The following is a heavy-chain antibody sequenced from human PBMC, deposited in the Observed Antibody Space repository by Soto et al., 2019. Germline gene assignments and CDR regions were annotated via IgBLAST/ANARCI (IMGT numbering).Heavy chain of an antibody. CDR1: GFTVSSNY. Sequence: EVQLVESGGGLVQPGGSLRLSCAASGFTVSSNYMSWVRQAPGKGLEWVSVIYSGGSTYYADSVKGRFTISRDNSKNTLYPQMNSLRAEDTAVYYCARGRHNLPDYYHDSSGYYYPDYWGQGTLVTVSS. V-gene: IGHV3-66*01. D-gene: IGHD3-22*01. CDR2: IYSGGST. J-gene: IGHJ4*02. CDR3: ARGRHNLPDYYHDSSGYYYPDY.